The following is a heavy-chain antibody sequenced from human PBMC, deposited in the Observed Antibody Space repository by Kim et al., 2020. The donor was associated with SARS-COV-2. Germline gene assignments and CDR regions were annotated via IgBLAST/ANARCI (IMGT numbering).Heavy chain of an antibody. D-gene: IGHD2-15*01. CDR2: IDPSDSYT. J-gene: IGHJ4*02. CDR3: ATNRQIYCSGGSCYSEFGVY. V-gene: IGHV5-10-1*01. CDR1: GYSFTSYW. Sequence: GESLKISCKGSGYSFTSYWISWVRQMPGKGLEWMGRIDPSDSYTNYSPSFQGHVTISADKSISTAYLQWSSLKASDTAMYYCATNRQIYCSGGSCYSEFGVYWGQGTLVTVSS.